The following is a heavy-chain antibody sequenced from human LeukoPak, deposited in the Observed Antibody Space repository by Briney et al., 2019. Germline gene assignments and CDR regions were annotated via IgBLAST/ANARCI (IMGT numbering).Heavy chain of an antibody. CDR3: ARDLRYFDWLPDY. V-gene: IGHV4-34*01. CDR1: GGSFSGYY. Sequence: PSETLSLTCAVYGGSFSGYYWSWIRQPPGKGLEWIGEINHSGSTNYNPSLKSRVTISVDTSKNQFSLKLSSVTAADTAVYYCARDLRYFDWLPDYWGQGTLVTVSS. D-gene: IGHD3-9*01. CDR2: INHSGST. J-gene: IGHJ4*02.